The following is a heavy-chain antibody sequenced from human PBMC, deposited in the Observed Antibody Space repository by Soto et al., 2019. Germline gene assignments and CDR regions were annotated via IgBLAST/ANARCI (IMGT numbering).Heavy chain of an antibody. D-gene: IGHD6-13*01. CDR1: GFTFNNYG. CDR3: ARRQISPPTRGAAAARGGMDV. CDR2: IWNDGSGC. Sequence: QVQLVESGGGVVQPGGSLRLSCAASGFTFNNYGMHWVRQAPGKGLEWVAVIWNDGSGCYYATSVKGRFTISRDNSKSTLCLKMRRPRAEDTAVYFCARRQISPPTRGAAAARGGMDVWGQGTTVTVSS. V-gene: IGHV3-33*01. J-gene: IGHJ6*02.